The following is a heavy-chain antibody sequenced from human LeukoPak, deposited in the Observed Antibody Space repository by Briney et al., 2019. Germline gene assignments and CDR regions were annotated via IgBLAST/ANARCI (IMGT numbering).Heavy chain of an antibody. J-gene: IGHJ3*02. CDR1: DGSISSGGYY. V-gene: IGHV4-31*03. D-gene: IGHD6-19*01. Sequence: SQTLSLTCTVSDGSISSGGYYWSWIRQHPGKGLEWIGYIYYSGSTYYNPSLKSRVTISVDTSKSQFSLKLSSVTAADTAVYYCATPGGYSSGWSGAFDIWGQGTMVTVSS. CDR3: ATPGGYSSGWSGAFDI. CDR2: IYYSGST.